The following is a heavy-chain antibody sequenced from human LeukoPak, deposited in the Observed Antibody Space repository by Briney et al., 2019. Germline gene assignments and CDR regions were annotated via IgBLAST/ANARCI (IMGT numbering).Heavy chain of an antibody. D-gene: IGHD3-22*01. CDR3: AKDYYDSSGHLFAGDLGY. CDR2: ISYDGSNK. CDR1: GFTFSSYG. J-gene: IGHJ4*02. Sequence: GRSLRLSCAASGFTFSSYGMHWVRQAPGKGLEWVAVISYDGSNKYYADSVKGRFTISRDNSKNTLYLQMNSLRAEDTAVYYCAKDYYDSSGHLFAGDLGYWGQGTLVTVSS. V-gene: IGHV3-30*18.